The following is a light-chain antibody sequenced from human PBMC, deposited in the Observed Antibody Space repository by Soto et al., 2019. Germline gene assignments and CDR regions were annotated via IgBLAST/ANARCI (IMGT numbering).Light chain of an antibody. V-gene: IGKV3-15*01. CDR3: QVRTNWSIA. Sequence: IVMTQSPATLSVSPGERASLSCRASQNIIINLAWYQQKPGQAPRLLIYGASTRATGIPARFSGTGSGTDFTLTINNLEPEDFAVYYCQVRTNWSIAFGRGTRLEI. CDR2: GAS. J-gene: IGKJ5*01. CDR1: QNIIIN.